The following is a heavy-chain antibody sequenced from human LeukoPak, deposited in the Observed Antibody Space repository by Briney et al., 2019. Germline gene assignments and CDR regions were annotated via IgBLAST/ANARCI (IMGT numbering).Heavy chain of an antibody. CDR2: IRYDGSNK. J-gene: IGHJ4*02. V-gene: IGHV3-30*02. D-gene: IGHD3-22*01. Sequence: PGGSLRLSCAASGFTFSSYGMHWVRQAPGKGLEWVAFIRYDGSNKYYADSVKGRFTISRDNSRNTLYLQMNSLRAEDTAVYYCAKVGSTIVEVLNFDYWGQGTLVTVSS. CDR3: AKVGSTIVEVLNFDY. CDR1: GFTFSSYG.